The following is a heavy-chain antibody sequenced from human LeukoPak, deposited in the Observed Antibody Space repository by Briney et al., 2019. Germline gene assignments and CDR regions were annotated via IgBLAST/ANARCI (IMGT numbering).Heavy chain of an antibody. V-gene: IGHV3-21*01. J-gene: IGHJ6*03. Sequence: GGSLRLSCAASGFTFSSYSMNWVRQAPGKGLEWVSSISSSSSYIYYADSVKGRFTISRDNAKNSLYLQMNSLRAEDTAVDYCASGYYDFWSGYYQPYYYYYMDVWGKGTTVTVSS. CDR2: ISSSSSYI. CDR1: GFTFSSYS. CDR3: ASGYYDFWSGYYQPYYYYYMDV. D-gene: IGHD3-3*01.